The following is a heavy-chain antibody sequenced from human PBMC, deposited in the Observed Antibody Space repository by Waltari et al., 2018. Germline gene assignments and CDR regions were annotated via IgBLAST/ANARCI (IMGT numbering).Heavy chain of an antibody. Sequence: QEQLQESGPGLVKPSETLSLTCVVSGYSISTGYYWGWIRQPPGKGLEWIGSIHHSGSTYDNPSLKSRVTISVDTPKNLFSLRLNSVTAADTAVYYCARQGRVISGPESFFDYWGQGTPVTVSS. D-gene: IGHD2-21*01. CDR2: IHHSGST. CDR1: GYSISTGYY. V-gene: IGHV4-38-2*01. CDR3: ARQGRVISGPESFFDY. J-gene: IGHJ4*02.